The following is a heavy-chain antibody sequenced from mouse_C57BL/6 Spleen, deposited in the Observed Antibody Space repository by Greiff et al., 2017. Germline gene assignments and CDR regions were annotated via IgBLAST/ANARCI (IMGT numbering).Heavy chain of an antibody. CDR3: TTAHYYGSSYKFAY. CDR1: GFNIKDAY. Sequence: VQLQQSGAELVRPGASVKLSCTASGFNIKDAYMHWVKQRPEQGLEWIGWIDPENGDTEYASKFQGKATITADTSSNTAYLQLSSLTSEDTAVYYCTTAHYYGSSYKFAYWGQGTLVTVSA. V-gene: IGHV14-4*01. J-gene: IGHJ3*01. D-gene: IGHD1-1*01. CDR2: IDPENGDT.